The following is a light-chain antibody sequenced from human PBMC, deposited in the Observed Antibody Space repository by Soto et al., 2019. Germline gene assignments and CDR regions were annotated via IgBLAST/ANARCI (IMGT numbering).Light chain of an antibody. Sequence: QSALTQPASVSGYPGQSITISCTCNRRGIGSYNRVSWYQQHPGKAPKLIIYDVTDRPSGVSNRFSGSKSGNTASLPISGLQAEDEAEYYCSSFTNINARACVFGTGTKLTVL. J-gene: IGLJ1*01. V-gene: IGLV2-14*03. CDR2: DVT. CDR3: SSFTNINARACV. CDR1: RRGIGSYNR.